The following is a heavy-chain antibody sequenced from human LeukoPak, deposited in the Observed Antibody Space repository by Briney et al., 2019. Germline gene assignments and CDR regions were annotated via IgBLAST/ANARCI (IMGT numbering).Heavy chain of an antibody. D-gene: IGHD3-10*01. V-gene: IGHV3-21*04. CDR2: ISSSSSYI. J-gene: IGHJ4*02. CDR3: ARARGRMVRGVIATYYFDY. CDR1: GFTFSSYS. Sequence: GGSLRLSCAASGFTFSSYSMNWVRQAPGKGLEWVSSISSSSSYIYYADSVKGRFTISRDNAKNSLYLQMNSLRAEDTAVYYCARARGRMVRGVIATYYFDYWGQGTLVTVSS.